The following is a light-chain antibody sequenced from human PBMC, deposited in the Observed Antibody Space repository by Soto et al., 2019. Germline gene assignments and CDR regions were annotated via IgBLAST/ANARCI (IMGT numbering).Light chain of an antibody. Sequence: DIQMTQSPSSLSASVGDRVTLTCRASQSSRSYLNGYQQKPGKAPKLLMDSASSLQRVGPSMFSGSGSGTDFTLTISSLQPEDFATYSCQQSYRTPSTFGQGTRLEIK. CDR2: SAS. V-gene: IGKV1-39*01. CDR1: QSSRSY. CDR3: QQSYRTPST. J-gene: IGKJ5*01.